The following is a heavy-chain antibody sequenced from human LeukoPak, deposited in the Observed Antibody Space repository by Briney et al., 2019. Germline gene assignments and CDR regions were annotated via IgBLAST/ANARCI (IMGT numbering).Heavy chain of an antibody. CDR1: GGSFSGYY. CDR3: ARGPPPYYYGSGSYLGFDY. D-gene: IGHD3-10*01. J-gene: IGHJ4*02. CDR2: INHSGST. Sequence: SETLSLTCAVYGGSFSGYYWSWIRQPPGKGLEWIGEINHSGSTNYNPSLKRRVTISVDTSKNQFSLKLSSVTAADTAVYYCARGPPPYYYGSGSYLGFDYWGQGTLVTVSS. V-gene: IGHV4-34*01.